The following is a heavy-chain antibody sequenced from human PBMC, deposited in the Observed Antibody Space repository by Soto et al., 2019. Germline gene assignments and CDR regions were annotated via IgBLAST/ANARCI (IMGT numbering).Heavy chain of an antibody. V-gene: IGHV6-1*01. CDR3: ARDLSPEIRFLEWLPYYYFDY. CDR1: GDSVSSNSAA. J-gene: IGHJ4*02. CDR2: TYYRSKWYN. Sequence: SQTLSLTCAISGDSVSSNSAAWNWIRQSPSRGLEWLGRTYYRSKWYNDYAVSVKSRITINPDTSKNQFSLQLNSVTPEDTAVYYCARDLSPEIRFLEWLPYYYFDYWGQGTLVTVSS. D-gene: IGHD3-3*01.